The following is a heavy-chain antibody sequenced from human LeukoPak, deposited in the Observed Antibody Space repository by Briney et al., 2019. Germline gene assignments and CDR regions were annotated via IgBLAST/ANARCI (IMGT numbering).Heavy chain of an antibody. CDR3: ARDGRFAAYEPDY. V-gene: IGHV1-18*01. CDR1: GLTFGNYG. D-gene: IGHD1-26*01. J-gene: IGHJ4*02. Sequence: ASVKVSCKASGLTFGNYGITWVRQAPGQGLEWVGWISAYDGNTNYAQKFQGRVTMTTDTSTSTAHMELRSLRYDDTAVYYCARDGRFAAYEPDYWGQGTLVTVSS. CDR2: ISAYDGNT.